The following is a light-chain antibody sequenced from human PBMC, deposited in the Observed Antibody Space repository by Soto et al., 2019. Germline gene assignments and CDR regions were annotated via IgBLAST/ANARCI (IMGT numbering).Light chain of an antibody. V-gene: IGKV1-27*01. CDR2: AAS. CDR1: QDIRTF. J-gene: IGKJ1*01. CDR3: QKYNIAPWT. Sequence: DLQMTQFPSYLSASVGDRVTITCRASQDIRTFLAWYQQRPGKVPKLLIYAASTLQSGVPSRFSGSGSGTDFTLIISSLQPEDVATYYCQKYNIAPWTFGHGTRVEI.